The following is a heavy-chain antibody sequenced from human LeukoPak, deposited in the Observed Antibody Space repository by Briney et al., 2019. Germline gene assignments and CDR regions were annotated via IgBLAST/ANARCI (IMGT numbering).Heavy chain of an antibody. J-gene: IGHJ4*02. CDR3: AKDLGRGYSYGWYFDY. Sequence: GGSLRLSCAASGFTFSSYAMSWVRQAPGKGLEWVSAISGSGGSTYYADSVKGRFTISRDNSKNTLYLQMNSLRAEDTAVYYCAKDLGRGYSYGWYFDYWGQGTLVTVSS. CDR1: GFTFSSYA. D-gene: IGHD5-18*01. CDR2: ISGSGGST. V-gene: IGHV3-23*01.